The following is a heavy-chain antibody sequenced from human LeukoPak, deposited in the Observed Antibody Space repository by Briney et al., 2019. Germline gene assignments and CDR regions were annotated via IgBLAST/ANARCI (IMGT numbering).Heavy chain of an antibody. D-gene: IGHD2-15*01. CDR1: GGSISSYY. V-gene: IGHV4-59*08. Sequence: SETLSLTCTVSGGSISSYYWSWIRQPPAKGLEWIGYIYYSGRTNYNPSLKSRVTISVDTSKNQFSLKLSSVTAADTAVYYCARGYCSGGTCYGYFDLWGRGTLVTVSS. CDR3: ARGYCSGGTCYGYFDL. J-gene: IGHJ2*01. CDR2: IYYSGRT.